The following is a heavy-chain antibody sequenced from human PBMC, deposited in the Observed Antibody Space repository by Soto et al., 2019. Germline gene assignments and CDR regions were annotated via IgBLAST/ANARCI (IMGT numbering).Heavy chain of an antibody. CDR1: GYMFTYYY. V-gene: IGHV1-46*01. Sequence: GASVKVSCKASGYMFTYYYIHWVRQGPGQGLEWMGIINPNGGTTTYAQKFQGRVTMTRDTSTSTVYLELTSLTYEDTAIYYCVGGPFSSCSPDYLCFRGQGTLVTVSS. CDR2: INPNGGTT. J-gene: IGHJ4*02. D-gene: IGHD4-17*01. CDR3: VGGPFSSCSPDYLCF.